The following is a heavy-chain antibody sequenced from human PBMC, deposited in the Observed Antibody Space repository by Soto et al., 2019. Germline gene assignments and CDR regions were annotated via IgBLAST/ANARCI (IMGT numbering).Heavy chain of an antibody. J-gene: IGHJ4*02. D-gene: IGHD6-13*01. V-gene: IGHV5-51*01. CDR2: IYPGDSDT. Sequence: PGESLKISCKDSGFSFASSWIGWVRQMPGKGLEWMGIIYPGDSDTNYSPSFQGHVTISADKSISTAYLQWSSLKASDTAMYYCARLGPSGIAFDYWGQGTLVTVSS. CDR3: ARLGPSGIAFDY. CDR1: GFSFASSW.